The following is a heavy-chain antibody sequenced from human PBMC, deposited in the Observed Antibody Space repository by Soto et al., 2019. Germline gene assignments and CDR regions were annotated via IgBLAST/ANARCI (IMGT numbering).Heavy chain of an antibody. J-gene: IGHJ4*02. CDR2: IYYSGST. CDR1: GGSISSSSYY. D-gene: IGHD3-16*02. Sequence: QLQLQESGPGLVKPSETLSLTCTVSGGSISSSSYYWGWIRQPPGKGLEWIGSIYYSGSTYYNPSLVRRVTISVDTSKNQFSLKLSSVTVADTAVYYCARVSNYDYIWGSYRPTHYYFDYWGQGTLVTVSS. CDR3: ARVSNYDYIWGSYRPTHYYFDY. V-gene: IGHV4-39*01.